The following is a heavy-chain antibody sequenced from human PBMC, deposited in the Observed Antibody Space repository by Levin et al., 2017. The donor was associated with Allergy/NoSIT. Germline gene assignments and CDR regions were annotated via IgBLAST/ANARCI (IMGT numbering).Heavy chain of an antibody. Sequence: GESLKISCAASGFTFSSYAMSWVRQAPGKGLEWVSAISGSGGSTYYADSVKGRFTISRDNSKNTLYLQMNSLRAEDTAVYYCANPPLRYCSGPNGGSCALFDPWGQGTLVTVSS. CDR1: GFTFSSYA. D-gene: IGHD2-15*01. V-gene: IGHV3-23*01. J-gene: IGHJ5*02. CDR2: ISGSGGST. CDR3: ANPPLRYCSGPNGGSCALFDP.